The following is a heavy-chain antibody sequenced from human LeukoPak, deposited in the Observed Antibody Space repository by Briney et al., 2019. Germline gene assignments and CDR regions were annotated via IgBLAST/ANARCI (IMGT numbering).Heavy chain of an antibody. D-gene: IGHD4-17*01. CDR3: VRGRFDGDYKTNLLVFDI. CDR2: INHSGST. J-gene: IGHJ3*02. CDR1: GGSFSGYY. V-gene: IGHV4-34*01. Sequence: PSETLSLTCAVYGGSFSGYYWSWIRQPPGKGLEWIGEINHSGSTNYNPSLKSRVTISVDTSKNQFSLKLSSVTAADTAVYYCVRGRFDGDYKTNLLVFDIWGQGTMVTVSS.